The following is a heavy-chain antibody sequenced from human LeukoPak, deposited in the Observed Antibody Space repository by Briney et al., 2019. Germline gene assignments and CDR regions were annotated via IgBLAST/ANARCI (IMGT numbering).Heavy chain of an antibody. CDR2: PYSGGTT. J-gene: IGHJ4*02. Sequence: GGSLRLFCAVSGFPVSSNFLNWVRQAPGKGLEWVSVPYSGGTTFYADSVKGRFTISRDNSKNTLYLQMNSLRLDDTAVYYCASPSPGGGAAGLFDYWGQGALVTVSS. D-gene: IGHD6-13*01. V-gene: IGHV3-53*05. CDR3: ASPSPGGGAAGLFDY. CDR1: GFPVSSNF.